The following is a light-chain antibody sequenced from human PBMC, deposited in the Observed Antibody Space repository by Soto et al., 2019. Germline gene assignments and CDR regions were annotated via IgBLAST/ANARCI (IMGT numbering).Light chain of an antibody. CDR1: QTVSKF. CDR3: QQTYILPRT. Sequence: DVQMTQSQYSLSSSVGGSVTVACRASQTVSKFVNWYQQKPGKVPDLLIYSASTLYSGVPSRFSGSGSGTEFTLTISNLQPEDFATYYCQQTYILPRTFARGT. CDR2: SAS. V-gene: IGKV1-39*01. J-gene: IGKJ4*01.